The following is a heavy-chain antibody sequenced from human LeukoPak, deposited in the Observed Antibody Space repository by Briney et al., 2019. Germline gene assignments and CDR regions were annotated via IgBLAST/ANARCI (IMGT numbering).Heavy chain of an antibody. V-gene: IGHV5-51*01. CDR1: GYSFTNYW. D-gene: IGHD2-2*01. CDR2: IYAGDSET. J-gene: IGHJ4*02. Sequence: GDSLKISCQASGYSFTNYWIGWVRQMPGKGLEWMGIIYAGDSETKYGPSFQGQVTMSVDKSIGTAYLQWSSLQASDTAMYYCARRGGDCLYTSCTFDYWGQGTLVTVSS. CDR3: ARRGGDCLYTSCTFDY.